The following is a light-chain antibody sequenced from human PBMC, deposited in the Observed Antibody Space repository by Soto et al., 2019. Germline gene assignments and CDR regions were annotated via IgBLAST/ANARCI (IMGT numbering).Light chain of an antibody. V-gene: IGLV2-11*01. CDR1: SSDVGAYIY. CDR3: CSYAGSYTHV. Sequence: QSALTQPRSVSGSPGQSVTFSCTGTSSDVGAYIYVSWYQQHPGKAPKLIIYDVIKRPSGVPDRFSGSKSGNTACLTISGLQAEDEADYYCCSYAGSYTHVFGTGTKVTVL. CDR2: DVI. J-gene: IGLJ1*01.